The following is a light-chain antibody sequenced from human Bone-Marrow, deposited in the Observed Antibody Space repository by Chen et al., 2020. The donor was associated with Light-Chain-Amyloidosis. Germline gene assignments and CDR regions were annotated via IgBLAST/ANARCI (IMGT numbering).Light chain of an antibody. CDR3: QQRSDWPPK. V-gene: IGKV3-11*01. Sequence: ETVLTQSQATLSLSPWESTTLSCRARPGVSSYLAWYQQKPGQAPRLLIYDASNRATGIPVMCSGSGSVKDFTRASSSLEPEDFAVYYCQQRSDWPPKFGQGTKLEIK. CDR1: PGVSSY. J-gene: IGKJ1*01. CDR2: DAS.